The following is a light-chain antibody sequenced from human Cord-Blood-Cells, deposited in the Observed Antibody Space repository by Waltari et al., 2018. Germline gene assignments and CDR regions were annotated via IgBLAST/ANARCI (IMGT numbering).Light chain of an antibody. V-gene: IGLV2-14*01. J-gene: IGLJ2*01. CDR2: DVS. CDR1: SSDVGGYNY. Sequence: QSALTQPASVSGSPGQPLTISCTGTSSDVGGYNYVSWYQQHPGKAPKLMLYDVSNRPSGVSNRFSGSKSGNTASLTISGLQAEDEADYYCSSYTSSSTVVFGGGTKLTVL. CDR3: SSYTSSSTVV.